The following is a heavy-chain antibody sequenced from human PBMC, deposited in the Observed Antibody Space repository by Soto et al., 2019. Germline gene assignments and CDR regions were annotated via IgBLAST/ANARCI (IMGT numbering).Heavy chain of an antibody. J-gene: IGHJ4*02. CDR3: VKGGVFLRPTIIDY. Sequence: GGSLRLSCSASGFIFSNYAMHWVRQAPGKGLEYVSAISSNGGSTYYADSVKGRFTISRDNSKNTLYLQMSSLRAEDTAVYYCVKGGVFLRPTIIDYWGQGTLVTVSS. CDR2: ISSNGGST. D-gene: IGHD3-16*01. CDR1: GFIFSNYA. V-gene: IGHV3-64D*08.